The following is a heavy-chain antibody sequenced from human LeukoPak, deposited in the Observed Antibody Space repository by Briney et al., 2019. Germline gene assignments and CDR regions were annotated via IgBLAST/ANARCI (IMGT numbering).Heavy chain of an antibody. Sequence: PGGPLRLSCAASGFTFSSYYMRWLRQATGRGLEGVSIIYSGGSTNYADSVKGRFTISRDNSKNTLYLQMNSLRAEDTAVYFCAGELSRAWRVFDIWGQGTMVTVSS. D-gene: IGHD6-19*01. CDR3: AGELSRAWRVFDI. J-gene: IGHJ3*02. CDR1: GFTFSSYY. CDR2: IYSGGST. V-gene: IGHV3-66*01.